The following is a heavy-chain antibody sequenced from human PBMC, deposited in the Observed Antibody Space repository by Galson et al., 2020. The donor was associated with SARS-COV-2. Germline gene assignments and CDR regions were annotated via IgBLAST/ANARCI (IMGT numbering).Heavy chain of an antibody. CDR1: GGSIGSGGYY. CDR2: IYYSGST. Sequence: SETLSLTCTVSGGSIGSGGYYWSWIRQHPGKGLEWIGYIYYSGSTYYNPSLKSRVTISVDTSKNQFSLKLSSVTAADTAVYYCARYSGSYNWFDPWGQGTLVTVSS. V-gene: IGHV4-31*03. CDR3: ARYSGSYNWFDP. D-gene: IGHD1-26*01. J-gene: IGHJ5*02.